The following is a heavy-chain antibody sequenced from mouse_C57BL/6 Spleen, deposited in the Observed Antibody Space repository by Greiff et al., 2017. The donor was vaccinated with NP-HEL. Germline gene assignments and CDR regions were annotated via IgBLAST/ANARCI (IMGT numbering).Heavy chain of an antibody. Sequence: QVQLKQPGAELVMPGASVKLSCKASGYTFTSYWMHWVKQRPGQGLEWIGEIDPSDSYTNYNQKFKGKSTLTVDKSSSTAYMQLSSLTSEDSAVYYCARKSGSSEGVDYWGQGTTLTVSS. CDR3: ARKSGSSEGVDY. J-gene: IGHJ2*01. CDR2: IDPSDSYT. D-gene: IGHD1-3*01. CDR1: GYTFTSYW. V-gene: IGHV1-69*01.